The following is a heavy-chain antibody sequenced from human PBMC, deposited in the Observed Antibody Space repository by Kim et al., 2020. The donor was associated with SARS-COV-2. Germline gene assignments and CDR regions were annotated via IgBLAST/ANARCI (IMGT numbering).Heavy chain of an antibody. CDR2: IYPDDSDT. J-gene: IGHJ4*02. V-gene: IGHV5-51*01. Sequence: GESLKISCKGSGYSFSNYWIGWVRQMPGKGLEWMAVIYPDDSDTRYSPSFQGQVTISADKSISTAYLQWSSLKASDTAMYYCARQAKEAYFDYWGQGTLVTVSS. CDR3: ARQAKEAYFDY. CDR1: GYSFSNYW.